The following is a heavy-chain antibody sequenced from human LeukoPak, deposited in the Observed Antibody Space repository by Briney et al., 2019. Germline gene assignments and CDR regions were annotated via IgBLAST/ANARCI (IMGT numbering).Heavy chain of an antibody. V-gene: IGHV4-61*02. CDR2: FYTTGTT. CDR3: ARETTLGPTSRMDV. CDR1: GGSVSSGRYY. D-gene: IGHD1-26*01. J-gene: IGHJ6*04. Sequence: PSQTLSLTCSVSGGSVSSGRYYWTWIRQPAGKGLEWIGRFYTTGTTNYNPSLESRVTISIDTSKNQFSLKLSSVTAADTAVYYRARETTLGPTSRMDVWGKGTTVTVSS.